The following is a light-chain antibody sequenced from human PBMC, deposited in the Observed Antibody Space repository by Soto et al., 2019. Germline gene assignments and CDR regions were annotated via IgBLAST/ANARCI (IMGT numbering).Light chain of an antibody. CDR1: SSDVGGYDY. V-gene: IGLV2-11*01. CDR2: DVT. Sequence: QSVLTQPPSVSGSPGQSVTISCTGTSSDVGGYDYVSWYQQHPGKAPKLLIYDVTKRPSGVPDRFSGSKSGTSASLAITGLQAEDEADYYCQSYDSSLSAYVFGTGTKLTVL. J-gene: IGLJ1*01. CDR3: QSYDSSLSAYV.